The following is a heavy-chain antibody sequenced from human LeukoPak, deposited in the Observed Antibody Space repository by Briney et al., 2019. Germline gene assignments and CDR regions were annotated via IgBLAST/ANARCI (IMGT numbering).Heavy chain of an antibody. Sequence: GESLKISCKGSGYSFTRYWIGWVRQMPGKGLEWMAIIYPGDSDTRYSPSFQGQVTISADKSISTAYLQWSSLKASDTAMYYCARHVTSYGDYGDYWGQGTLVTVSS. CDR3: ARHVTSYGDYGDY. CDR2: IYPGDSDT. J-gene: IGHJ4*02. D-gene: IGHD4-17*01. CDR1: GYSFTRYW. V-gene: IGHV5-51*01.